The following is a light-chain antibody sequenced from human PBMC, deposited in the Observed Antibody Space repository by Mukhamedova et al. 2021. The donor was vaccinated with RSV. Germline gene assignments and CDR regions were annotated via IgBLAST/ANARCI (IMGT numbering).Light chain of an antibody. V-gene: IGKV1-13*02. J-gene: IGKJ3*01. CDR2: DVS. CDR3: QHFSSYPLS. Sequence: WYQRRVHGKPPKLLIYDVSNLDRGVPSRFSGSGSGTEFTLTIGSLQPEDFAFYYCQHFSSYPLSFGPGTKVDV.